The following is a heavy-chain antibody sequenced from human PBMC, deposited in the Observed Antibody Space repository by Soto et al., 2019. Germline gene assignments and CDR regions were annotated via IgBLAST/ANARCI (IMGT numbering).Heavy chain of an antibody. CDR3: AGLRGYAGSPIDY. CDR2: ISYSGNT. Sequence: SETLSLTCTVSGGSISTYYWNWIRQPPGKGLEWIGYISYSGNTNYNPSLKSRVTMSVDTPKNQFSLRLSSVTTADTAVYYCAGLRGYAGSPIDYWGQGTLVTVSS. J-gene: IGHJ4*02. D-gene: IGHD2-15*01. CDR1: GGSISTYY. V-gene: IGHV4-59*01.